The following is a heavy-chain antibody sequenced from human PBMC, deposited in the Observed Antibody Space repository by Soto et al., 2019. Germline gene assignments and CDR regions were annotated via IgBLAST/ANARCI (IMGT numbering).Heavy chain of an antibody. V-gene: IGHV3-30-3*01. CDR1: GFTFSSYA. D-gene: IGHD3-22*01. Sequence: GGSLRLSCAASGFTFSSYAMHWVRQAPGKGLEWVAVISYDGSNKYYADSVKGRFTISRDNSKNTLYLQMNSLRAEDTAVYYCAKDSDITMIVVGLDYWGQGTLVTVSS. CDR2: ISYDGSNK. J-gene: IGHJ4*02. CDR3: AKDSDITMIVVGLDY.